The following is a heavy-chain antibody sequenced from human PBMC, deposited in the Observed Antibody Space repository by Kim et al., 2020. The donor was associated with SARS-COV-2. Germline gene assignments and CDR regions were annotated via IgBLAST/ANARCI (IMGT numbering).Heavy chain of an antibody. J-gene: IGHJ4*02. D-gene: IGHD5-12*01. CDR3: ARRGPDGQFDY. V-gene: IGHV7-4-1*02. CDR2: NP. Sequence: NPTYDQGFTGRFVFSLDTSVSTTYLQISSLKAEDTAVYYCARRGPDGQFDYWGQGTLVTVSS.